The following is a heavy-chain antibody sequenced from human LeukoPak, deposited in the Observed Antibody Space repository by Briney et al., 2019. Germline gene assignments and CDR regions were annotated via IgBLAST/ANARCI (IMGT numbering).Heavy chain of an antibody. Sequence: GSVKVSCTASGYTFTSYGISWVRQAPGQGLEWMGWISAYSGNTNYAQKLQGRVTMTTDTSTSTDYMELKSLRADDTAVYYCAGDECFSGSYWDYYYYMDVWGKGTTVTVSS. V-gene: IGHV1-18*01. CDR1: GYTFTSYG. CDR2: ISAYSGNT. D-gene: IGHD3-10*01. CDR3: AGDECFSGSYWDYYYYMDV. J-gene: IGHJ6*03.